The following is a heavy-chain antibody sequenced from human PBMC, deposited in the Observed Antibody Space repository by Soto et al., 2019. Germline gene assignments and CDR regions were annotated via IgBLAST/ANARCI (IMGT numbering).Heavy chain of an antibody. CDR2: ISAYNGNT. Sequence: GASVKVCCKASGGTFSSYAISWVRQAPGQGLEWMGWISAYNGNTNYAQKLQGRVTMTTDTSTSTAYMELRSLRSDDTAVYYCAREKGLAAAGTYYYGMDVWGQGTTVTVSS. D-gene: IGHD6-13*01. J-gene: IGHJ6*02. CDR1: GGTFSSYA. CDR3: AREKGLAAAGTYYYGMDV. V-gene: IGHV1-18*01.